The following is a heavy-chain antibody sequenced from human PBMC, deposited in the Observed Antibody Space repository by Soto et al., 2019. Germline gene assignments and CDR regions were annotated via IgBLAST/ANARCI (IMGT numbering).Heavy chain of an antibody. V-gene: IGHV3-21*01. Sequence: LRLSCAASGFTFRSFTMNWVRQAPGKGLEWVSTISSNSAYIYYTDALRGRFTISRDNAKNSLHLQMNSLRAEDTAVYYCTRDASRDSSARGWFDPWGPGTLATVSS. CDR1: GFTFRSFT. J-gene: IGHJ5*02. CDR3: TRDASRDSSARGWFDP. D-gene: IGHD6-13*01. CDR2: ISSNSAYI.